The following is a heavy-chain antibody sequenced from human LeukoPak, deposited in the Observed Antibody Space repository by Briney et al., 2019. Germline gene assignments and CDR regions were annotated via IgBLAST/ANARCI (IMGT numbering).Heavy chain of an antibody. D-gene: IGHD2-15*01. Sequence: SETLSLTCTVSGGSISSYYWSWIRQPPGKGLEWIGYIYYSGSTNYNPSLKSRVTISVDTSKTQSSLKLSSVTAADTAMYYCASKVAYCSGGSCYGYFDYWGQGTLVTVSS. CDR3: ASKVAYCSGGSCYGYFDY. CDR2: IYYSGST. J-gene: IGHJ4*02. V-gene: IGHV4-59*08. CDR1: GGSISSYY.